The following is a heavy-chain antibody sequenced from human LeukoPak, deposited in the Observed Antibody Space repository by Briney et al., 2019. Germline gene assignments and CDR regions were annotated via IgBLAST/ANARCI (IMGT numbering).Heavy chain of an antibody. CDR2: INPSGGST. D-gene: IGHD3-10*01. CDR1: GYTFTSYY. V-gene: IGHV1-46*01. J-gene: IGHJ4*02. Sequence: GASVKVSCKASGYTFTSYYMHWVRQAPGQGLEWMGIINPSGGSTSYAQKFQGRVTMTTDTSTSTAYMELRSLRSDDTAVYYCARTSIGSGSYFWGQGTLVTVSS. CDR3: ARTSIGSGSYF.